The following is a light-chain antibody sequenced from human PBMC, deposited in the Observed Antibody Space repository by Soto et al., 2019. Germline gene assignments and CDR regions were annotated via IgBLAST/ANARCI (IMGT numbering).Light chain of an antibody. CDR3: SSLTSDRIYV. CDR1: HNDIGTYDY. V-gene: IGLV2-14*03. Sequence: QSVLTQPTSVSGSPVQSITISCTGNHNDIGTYDYVSWYQQHPGRAPRLLIYGVTTRPSGISDRFSASKSGLTASLTISGLQPEDEADYYCSSLTSDRIYVFGPGTKVTVL. CDR2: GVT. J-gene: IGLJ1*01.